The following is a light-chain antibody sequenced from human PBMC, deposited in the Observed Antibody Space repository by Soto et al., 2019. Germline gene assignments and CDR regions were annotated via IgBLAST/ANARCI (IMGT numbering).Light chain of an antibody. J-gene: IGKJ5*01. Sequence: DLQLTQSPSSLSASVGARVTITCRASQTTSTYLNWYQQKPGKGPKLLIYDASSLQSGVPSRFSGSGSGTDGTITISNLQPEDFETYDGQQSYRVPITFGQGTRLEIK. V-gene: IGKV1-39*01. CDR1: QTTSTY. CDR3: QQSYRVPIT. CDR2: DAS.